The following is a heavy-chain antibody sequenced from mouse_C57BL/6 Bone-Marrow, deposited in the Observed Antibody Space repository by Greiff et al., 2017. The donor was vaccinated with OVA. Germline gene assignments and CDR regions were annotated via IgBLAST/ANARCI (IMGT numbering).Heavy chain of an antibody. V-gene: IGHV5-9-1*02. J-gene: IGHJ4*01. CDR1: GFSFSSYA. CDR2: ISSGGDYI. CDR3: TRGGYDDDGGYAMDD. D-gene: IGHD2-4*01. Sequence: EVKLVESGEGLVKPGGSLKLSCAASGFSFSSYAMSWVRQTPEKRLEWVAYISSGGDYIYYADTVKGRFTISRDNAWNTLYLQMSSLKSEDTAMYYGTRGGYDDDGGYAMDDWGQGTSVTASS.